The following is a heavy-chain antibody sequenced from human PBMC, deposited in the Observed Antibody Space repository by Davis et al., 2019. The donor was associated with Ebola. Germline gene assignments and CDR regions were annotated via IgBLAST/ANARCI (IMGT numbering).Heavy chain of an antibody. CDR3: ARHFGRFDP. V-gene: IGHV4-61*01. D-gene: IGHD3-3*02. J-gene: IGHJ5*02. CDR1: GGSVSSGSYY. Sequence: SETLSLTCTVSGGSVSSGSYYWSWIRQPPGKGLEWIGYIYYSGSTNYNPSLKSRVTISVDTSKNQFSLKLSSVTAADTAVYYCARHFGRFDPWGQGTLVTVSS. CDR2: IYYSGST.